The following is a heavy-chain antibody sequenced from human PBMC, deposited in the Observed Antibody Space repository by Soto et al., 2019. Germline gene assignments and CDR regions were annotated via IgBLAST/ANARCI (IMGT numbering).Heavy chain of an antibody. V-gene: IGHV4-30-4*08. J-gene: IGHJ6*02. CDR1: GGSIPSLIYY. Sequence: SLTCAVSGGSIPSLIYYLGWIRQPPGKGLEWIGYIYYSGSTYYNPSLKSRVTISVDTSKNQFSLKLSSVTAADTAVYYCASSGIAKYCSGGRCYYEDYYYYYGMDVWGRGTTVTVSS. CDR3: ASSGIAKYCSGGRCYYEDYYYYYGMDV. CDR2: IYYSGST. D-gene: IGHD2-15*01.